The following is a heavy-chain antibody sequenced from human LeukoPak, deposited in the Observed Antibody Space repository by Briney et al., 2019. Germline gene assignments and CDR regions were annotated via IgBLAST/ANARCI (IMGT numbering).Heavy chain of an antibody. CDR1: GGSISSYY. CDR2: IYTSGST. V-gene: IGHV4-4*07. J-gene: IGHJ2*01. CDR3: ASSYDNVRYFDL. D-gene: IGHD3-16*01. Sequence: SETLSLTCTVSGGSISSYYWSWIRQPVGKGLEWIGRIYTSGSTNYNASLKSRVSMSVDTSKNQFSLKLSSVTAADTAVYYCASSYDNVRYFDLWGRGTLVTVSS.